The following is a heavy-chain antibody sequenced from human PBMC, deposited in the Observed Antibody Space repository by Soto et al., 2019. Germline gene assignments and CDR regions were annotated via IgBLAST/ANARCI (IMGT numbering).Heavy chain of an antibody. Sequence: PGGSLRLSCAASGFTFSSFAMSWVRQIPGKGLEWVSGISGGGGNTYYADSVKGRFTISRDNSKNTLYLQMNSLRADDTAVYYYAKHPLYDSSGYYYRYWGLGTLVTVSS. CDR3: AKHPLYDSSGYYYRY. CDR2: ISGGGGNT. V-gene: IGHV3-23*01. D-gene: IGHD3-22*01. CDR1: GFTFSSFA. J-gene: IGHJ4*02.